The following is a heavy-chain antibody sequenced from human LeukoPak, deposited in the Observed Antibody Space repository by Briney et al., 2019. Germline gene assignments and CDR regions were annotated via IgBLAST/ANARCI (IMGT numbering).Heavy chain of an antibody. CDR2: ISYDGSNK. J-gene: IGHJ4*02. Sequence: PGRSLRLSCAASGFTFSSYAMHWVRQAPGKGLEWVAVISYDGSNKYYADSVKGRFTISRDNSKNTLYLQMNSLRAEDTAVYYCARDALRGQGTLVTVSS. V-gene: IGHV3-30*04. CDR3: ARDAL. CDR1: GFTFSSYA.